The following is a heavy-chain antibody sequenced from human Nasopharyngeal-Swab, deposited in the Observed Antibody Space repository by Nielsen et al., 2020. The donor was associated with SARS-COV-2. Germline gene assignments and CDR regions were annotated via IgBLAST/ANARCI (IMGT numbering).Heavy chain of an antibody. CDR2: ISGSGGST. CDR3: AKVSFEGQFDY. D-gene: IGHD1-26*01. V-gene: IGHV3-23*01. J-gene: IGHJ4*02. CDR1: GFTFSSYA. Sequence: GESLKISCAASGFTFSSYAMSWVRQAPGKGLEWVSAISGSGGSTYYADSVKGRFTISRDNSKNTLYLQMNSLRAEDTAVYYCAKVSFEGQFDYWGQGTLVTVSS.